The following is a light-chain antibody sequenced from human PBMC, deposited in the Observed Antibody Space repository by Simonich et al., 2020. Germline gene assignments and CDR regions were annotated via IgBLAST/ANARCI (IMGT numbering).Light chain of an antibody. CDR1: QSVLYSSNNKNY. CDR2: WAA. Sequence: DIVMTQSPDSLAVSLGERATINCNSSQSVLYSSNNKNYLAWYQQKPGQPPKLPIYWAATRESGVPDRVSGSGSGTDFTLTISSLQAEDVAVYYCQQYYSTPWTFGQGTKVEIK. CDR3: QQYYSTPWT. V-gene: IGKV4-1*01. J-gene: IGKJ1*01.